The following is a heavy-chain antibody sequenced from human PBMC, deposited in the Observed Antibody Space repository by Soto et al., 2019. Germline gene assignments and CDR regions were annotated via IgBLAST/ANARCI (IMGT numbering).Heavy chain of an antibody. CDR3: ARSWDYSSRWHTLVY. Sequence: PSETLSLTCTVSGGSISSYYWSWIRQPPGKGLEWIGYIYYSGSTNYNPSLKSRVTISVDTSKNQFSLKLSSVTAADTAVYYCARSWDYSSRWHTLVYWGQGTLVTVS. V-gene: IGHV4-59*08. D-gene: IGHD6-13*01. CDR1: GGSISSYY. CDR2: IYYSGST. J-gene: IGHJ4*02.